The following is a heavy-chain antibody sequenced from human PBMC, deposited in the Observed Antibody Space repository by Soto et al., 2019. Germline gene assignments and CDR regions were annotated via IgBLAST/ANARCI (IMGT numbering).Heavy chain of an antibody. CDR3: PRDNWKEYGGNHDAFDI. J-gene: IGHJ3*02. CDR1: GCTFSSYA. D-gene: IGHD1-1*01. CDR2: ISYDGSNK. V-gene: IGHV3-30-3*01. Sequence: GGSLRRSCAASGCTFSSYAMHWVRQAPGKGLEWVAVISYDGSNKYYADSVKGRFTISRDNSKNTLYLQMNSLRAEDTAVYYCPRDNWKEYGGNHDAFDIWGQGTMVTVSS.